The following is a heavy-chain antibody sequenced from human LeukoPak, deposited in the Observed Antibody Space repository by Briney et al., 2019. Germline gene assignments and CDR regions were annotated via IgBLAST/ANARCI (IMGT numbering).Heavy chain of an antibody. D-gene: IGHD6-13*01. CDR1: GFTFSSYS. CDR2: INHSGST. V-gene: IGHV4-34*01. J-gene: IGHJ5*02. CDR3: ARVGPIAAAGRGNNWFDP. Sequence: GSLRLSCAASGFTFSSYSMKWVRQPPGKGLEWIGEINHSGSTNYNPSLKSRVTISVDTSKNQFSLKLSSVTAADTAVYYCARVGPIAAAGRGNNWFDPWGQGTLVTVSS.